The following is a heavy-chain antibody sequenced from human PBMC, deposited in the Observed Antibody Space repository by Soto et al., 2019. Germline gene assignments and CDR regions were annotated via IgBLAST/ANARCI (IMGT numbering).Heavy chain of an antibody. CDR2: INHSGST. CDR1: GGSFSGYY. Sequence: PSETLSLTCAVYGGSFSGYYWSWIRQPPGKGLEWIGEINHSGSTNYNPSLKSRVTISVDTSKNQFPLKLSSATAADTAVYYCARGYSSEVWFDPWGQGTLVTVSS. J-gene: IGHJ5*02. CDR3: ARGYSSEVWFDP. V-gene: IGHV4-34*01. D-gene: IGHD6-25*01.